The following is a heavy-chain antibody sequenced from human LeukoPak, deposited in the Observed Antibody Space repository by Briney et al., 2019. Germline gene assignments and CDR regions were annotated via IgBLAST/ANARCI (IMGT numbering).Heavy chain of an antibody. D-gene: IGHD3-3*01. V-gene: IGHV3-15*01. CDR2: IKSKTDGGTT. CDR3: TTGPSVLRFLEWLFDGY. Sequence: GGSLRLSCAASGFTFSNAWMSWVRQAPGKGLEWVGRIKSKTDGGTTDYAAPVKGRFTISRDDSKNTLYLQMNSLKTEDTAVYYCTTGPSVLRFLEWLFDGYWGQGTLVTVSS. CDR1: GFTFSNAW. J-gene: IGHJ4*02.